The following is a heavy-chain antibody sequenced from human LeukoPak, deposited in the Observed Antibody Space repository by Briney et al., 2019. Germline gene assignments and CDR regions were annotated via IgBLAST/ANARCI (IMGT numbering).Heavy chain of an antibody. D-gene: IGHD4-17*01. CDR1: GYIFDIYA. Sequence: ASVKVSCKASGYIFDIYAMIWVRQAPGQGLEWMGWISAYNGNTNYAQKLQGRVTMTTDTSTSTAYMELRSLRSDDTAVYYCARDPTTGDFDYWGQGTLVTVSS. CDR3: ARDPTTGDFDY. V-gene: IGHV1-18*01. CDR2: ISAYNGNT. J-gene: IGHJ4*02.